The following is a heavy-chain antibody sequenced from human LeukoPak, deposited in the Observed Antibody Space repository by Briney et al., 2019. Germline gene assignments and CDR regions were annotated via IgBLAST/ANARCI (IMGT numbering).Heavy chain of an antibody. CDR2: IKTKTDGGTT. CDR1: GFTFSNAW. J-gene: IGHJ5*02. CDR3: ARRSIAARYNWFDP. D-gene: IGHD6-6*01. Sequence: PGGSLRLSCAASGFTFSNAWMSWVRQAPEKGLEWVGRIKTKTDGGTTDYAAPVKGRFTISRDNSKNTLYLQMNSLRAEDTAVYYCARRSIAARYNWFDPWGQGTLVTVSS. V-gene: IGHV3-15*01.